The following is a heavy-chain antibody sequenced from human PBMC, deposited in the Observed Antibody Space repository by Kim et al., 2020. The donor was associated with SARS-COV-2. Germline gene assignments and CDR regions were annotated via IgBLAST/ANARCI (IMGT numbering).Heavy chain of an antibody. V-gene: IGHV4-59*01. J-gene: IGHJ3*02. Sequence: SETLSLTCTVSGGSISSYYWSWIRQPPGKGLEWIGYIYYSGSTNYNPSLKSRVTISVDTSKNQFSLKLSSVTAADTAVYYCARDGWELLNDAFDIWGQGTMVTVSS. CDR3: ARDGWELLNDAFDI. CDR1: GGSISSYY. D-gene: IGHD2-15*01. CDR2: IYYSGST.